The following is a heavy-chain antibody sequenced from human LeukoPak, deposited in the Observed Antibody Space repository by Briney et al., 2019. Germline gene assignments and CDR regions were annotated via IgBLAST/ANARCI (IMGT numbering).Heavy chain of an antibody. CDR3: ALLYYDFWSGYYPFDY. D-gene: IGHD3-3*01. CDR1: GVSVSSGSYY. Sequence: SETLSLTCTVSGVSVSSGSYYWSWIRQPPGKGLEWIGYIYYSGSTNYNPSLKSRVTISVDTSKNQFSLKLSSVTAADTAVYYCALLYYDFWSGYYPFDYWGQGTLVTVSS. V-gene: IGHV4-61*01. J-gene: IGHJ4*02. CDR2: IYYSGST.